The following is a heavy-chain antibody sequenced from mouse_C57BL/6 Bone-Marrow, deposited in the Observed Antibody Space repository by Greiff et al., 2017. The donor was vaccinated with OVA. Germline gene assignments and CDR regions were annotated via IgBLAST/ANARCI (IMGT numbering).Heavy chain of an antibody. CDR3: ARRPCPDYAMDY. V-gene: IGHV5-12*01. J-gene: IGHJ4*01. CDR1: GFTFSDYY. CDR2: ISNGGGST. Sequence: EVKLMESGGGLVQPGGSLKLSCAASGFTFSDYYMYWVRQTPEKRLEWVAYISNGGGSTYYPDTVKGRFTISRDNAKNTLYLQMSRLKSEDTAMYYCARRPCPDYAMDYWGQGTSVTVSS.